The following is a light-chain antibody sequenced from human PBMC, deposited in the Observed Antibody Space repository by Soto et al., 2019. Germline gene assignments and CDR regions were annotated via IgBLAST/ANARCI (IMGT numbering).Light chain of an antibody. CDR1: SSDVGGYNY. CDR3: CSYAGSYTHYV. CDR2: AVT. Sequence: QSVLTQPRSVSGSPGQSVTISCTGTSSDVGGYNYVSWYQQYPGKAPKVMIYAVTKRPSGVPDRISGSKSGNTASLTISGLQAEDEADYYCCSYAGSYTHYVFGTGTSSPS. V-gene: IGLV2-11*01. J-gene: IGLJ1*01.